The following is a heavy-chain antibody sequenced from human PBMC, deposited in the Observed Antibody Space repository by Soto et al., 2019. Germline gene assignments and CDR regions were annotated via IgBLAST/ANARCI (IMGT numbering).Heavy chain of an antibody. Sequence: GGSLRLSCAASGFTFSSYAMSWVRQAPGKGLEWVSAISGSGGSTYYADSVKGRFTISRDNSKNTLYLQMNSLRAEDTAVDYCAKDGGYDSSGYYGGLDYWGQGT. CDR1: GFTFSSYA. CDR2: ISGSGGST. CDR3: AKDGGYDSSGYYGGLDY. V-gene: IGHV3-23*01. D-gene: IGHD3-22*01. J-gene: IGHJ4*02.